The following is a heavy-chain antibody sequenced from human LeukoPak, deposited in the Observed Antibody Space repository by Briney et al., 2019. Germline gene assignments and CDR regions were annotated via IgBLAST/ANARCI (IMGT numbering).Heavy chain of an antibody. D-gene: IGHD7-27*01. CDR1: GGSISSGGYY. CDR3: ARLPREYWGSSGYFDY. J-gene: IGHJ4*02. CDR2: IYYSGST. V-gene: IGHV4-61*08. Sequence: SETLSLTCTVSGGSISSGGYYWSWIRQPPGKGLEWIGYIYYSGSTNYNPSLKSRVTISVDTSKNQFSLKLSSVTAADTAVYYCARLPREYWGSSGYFDYWGQGTLVTVSS.